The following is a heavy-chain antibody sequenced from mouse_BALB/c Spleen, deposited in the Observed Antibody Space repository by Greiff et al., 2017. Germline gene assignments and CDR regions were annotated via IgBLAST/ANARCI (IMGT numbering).Heavy chain of an antibody. CDR1: GYTFSSYW. CDR3: ARRIYYGYDGYYFDY. D-gene: IGHD2-2*01. J-gene: IGHJ2*01. V-gene: IGHV1-9*01. Sequence: VMLVESGAELMKPGASVKISCKATGYTFSSYWIEWVKQRPGHGLEWIGEILPGSGSTNYNEKFKGKATFTADTSSNTAYMQLSSLTSEDSAVYYCARRIYYGYDGYYFDYWGQGTTLTVSS. CDR2: ILPGSGST.